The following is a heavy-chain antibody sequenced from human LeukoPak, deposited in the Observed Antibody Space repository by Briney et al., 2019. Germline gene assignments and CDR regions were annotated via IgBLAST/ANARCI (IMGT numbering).Heavy chain of an antibody. J-gene: IGHJ4*02. CDR2: ISGSGGST. Sequence: GGSLRLSCAASGFTFSSYAMSWVRQAPGKGLEWVSAISGSGGSTYYADSVKGRFTISRDNSKNTLYLQMNSLRAEDTAVYYCGKGDVDTAMADYFDYWGQGTLVTVSS. D-gene: IGHD5-18*01. CDR1: GFTFSSYA. V-gene: IGHV3-23*01. CDR3: GKGDVDTAMADYFDY.